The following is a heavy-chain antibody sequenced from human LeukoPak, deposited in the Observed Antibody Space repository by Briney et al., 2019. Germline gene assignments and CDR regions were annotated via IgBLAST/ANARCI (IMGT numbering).Heavy chain of an antibody. CDR3: ARAARSGAFDI. V-gene: IGHV1-46*01. J-gene: IGHJ3*02. Sequence: GASVKVSCKASGYTFTSYYMHWVRQAPGQGLEWMGIINPSGGSTSYAQKFQGRVTMTRDTSTSTGYMELSSLRSEDTAVYYCARAARSGAFDIWGQGTMVTVSS. CDR1: GYTFTSYY. D-gene: IGHD3-10*01. CDR2: INPSGGST.